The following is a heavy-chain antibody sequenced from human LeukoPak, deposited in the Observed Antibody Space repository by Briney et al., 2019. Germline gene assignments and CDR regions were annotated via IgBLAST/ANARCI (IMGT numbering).Heavy chain of an antibody. D-gene: IGHD5-12*01. CDR3: AKNGAYSGYDYIDY. Sequence: GGSLRLSCAASGFTFGGYNMNWIRQAPGKGPEWVSYISLSGSKIDYADSVKGRFTVSRDNSRNTLYLQINSLRAEDTAVYYCAKNGAYSGYDYIDYWGQGTLVTVSS. V-gene: IGHV3-48*01. J-gene: IGHJ4*02. CDR2: ISLSGSKI. CDR1: GFTFGGYN.